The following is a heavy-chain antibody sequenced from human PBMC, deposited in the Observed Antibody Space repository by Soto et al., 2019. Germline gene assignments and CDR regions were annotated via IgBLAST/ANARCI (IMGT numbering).Heavy chain of an antibody. J-gene: IGHJ6*02. Sequence: ASVKVSCKASGYTFTSYAMHWVRQAPGQRLEWMGWINAGNGNTKYSQKFQGRVTITRDTSASTAYMELSSLTSEDTAVYYCAVGGKQLVLGYYYGMDVWGQGTTVTVSS. D-gene: IGHD6-6*01. V-gene: IGHV1-3*01. CDR2: INAGNGNT. CDR1: GYTFTSYA. CDR3: AVGGKQLVLGYYYGMDV.